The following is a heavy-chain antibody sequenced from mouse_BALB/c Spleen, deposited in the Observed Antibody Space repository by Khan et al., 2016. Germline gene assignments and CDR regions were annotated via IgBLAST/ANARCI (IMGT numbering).Heavy chain of an antibody. V-gene: IGHV1-9*01. J-gene: IGHJ3*01. Sequence: QVQLKESGAELMKPGASVQISCKATGYTFSRYWIDWVKERPGHGLTWIGEILPGSGSTNYNEKFKDKATFTAETSSNTAYIQLISLTSEDSAGYYCARGAYWGQGTLVTVSA. CDR3: ARGAY. CDR1: GYTFSRYW. CDR2: ILPGSGST.